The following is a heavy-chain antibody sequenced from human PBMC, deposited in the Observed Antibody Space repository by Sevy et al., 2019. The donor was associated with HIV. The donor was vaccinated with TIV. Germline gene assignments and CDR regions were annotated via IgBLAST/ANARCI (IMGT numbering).Heavy chain of an antibody. CDR3: VKGNYYDSSGYLPPLHSGFDI. Sequence: GGSLRLSCSASGFTFSSYAMHWVRQAPGKGLEYVSAISSNGGSTYYADSVKGRFTISRDNSKNTLYLQMSRLRAEDTAVYYVVKGNYYDSSGYLPPLHSGFDIWGQGTMVTVSS. CDR1: GFTFSSYA. V-gene: IGHV3-64D*06. CDR2: ISSNGGST. J-gene: IGHJ3*02. D-gene: IGHD3-22*01.